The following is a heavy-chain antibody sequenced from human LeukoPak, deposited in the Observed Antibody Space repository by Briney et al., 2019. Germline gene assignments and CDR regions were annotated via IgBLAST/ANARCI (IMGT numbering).Heavy chain of an antibody. CDR2: ISGSGGRT. V-gene: IGHV3-23*01. D-gene: IGHD4/OR15-4a*01. CDR3: AKDWDYGGTSHFDY. CDR1: GFTYSSYV. J-gene: IGHJ4*02. Sequence: PGGTLRLSCAASGFTYSSYVMSWVRQAPGKGLEWVSGISGSGGRTFYGDSVKGRFTISRDNSKDTLYLQMDSLGVEDTALYYCAKDWDYGGTSHFDYWGQGTLVTVSS.